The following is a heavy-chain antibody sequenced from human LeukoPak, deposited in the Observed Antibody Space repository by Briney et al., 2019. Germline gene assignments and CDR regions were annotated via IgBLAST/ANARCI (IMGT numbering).Heavy chain of an antibody. CDR2: IYYSGST. CDR1: GGSISSYY. CDR3: ARLPNYYGSGLGRAFDI. V-gene: IGHV4-59*08. Sequence: SETLSLTCTVSGGSISSYYWSWIRQPPGKGLEWIGYIYYSGSTNYNPSLKSRVTIPVDTPKKQFSLKLSSVTAADTAVYYCARLPNYYGSGLGRAFDIWGQGTMVTVSS. J-gene: IGHJ3*02. D-gene: IGHD3-10*01.